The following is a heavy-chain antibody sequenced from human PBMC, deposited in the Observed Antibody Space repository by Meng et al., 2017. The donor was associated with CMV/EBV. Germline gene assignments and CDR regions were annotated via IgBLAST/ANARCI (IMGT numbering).Heavy chain of an antibody. CDR1: GFTFSRYW. Sequence: LRLSCAASGFTFSRYWMHWVRQAPGKGLVWVSRINSDGSSIRYADSVKGRFIISRDNAKNTVYLQMDSLRAEDTAVYYCAILTSTVPRWGQGTLVTVSS. CDR3: AILTSTVPR. J-gene: IGHJ4*02. CDR2: INSDGSSI. D-gene: IGHD4-17*01. V-gene: IGHV3-74*01.